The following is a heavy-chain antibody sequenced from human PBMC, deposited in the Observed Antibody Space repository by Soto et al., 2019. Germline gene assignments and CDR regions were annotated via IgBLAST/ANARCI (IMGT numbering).Heavy chain of an antibody. D-gene: IGHD6-19*01. CDR2: ISRSGDST. CDR1: GFTFSSYA. J-gene: IGHJ4*02. Sequence: EVQLLESGGGLVQPGGSLRLSCAASGFTFSSYAMTWVRQAPGKGLEWVSTISRSGDSTYYRDSVKGRFTISRDNSKNTVYLQMNSLRAHDTAGYYCAKTDKFNPQSSGWANRFDYWGQGTLVTVSS. V-gene: IGHV3-23*01. CDR3: AKTDKFNPQSSGWANRFDY.